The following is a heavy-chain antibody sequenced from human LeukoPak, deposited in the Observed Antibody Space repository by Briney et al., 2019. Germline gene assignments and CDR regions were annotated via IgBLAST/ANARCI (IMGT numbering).Heavy chain of an antibody. D-gene: IGHD2-2*01. CDR1: GFTFSNYT. Sequence: PGGSLRLSCAASGFTFSNYTMHWVRQAPGKGLEYVSAVSSNGGSTYYANSVKGRFTISRDNSKNTLYPQMGSLRAEDMAVYYCARGRSPGTVVPAAMGYWGQGTLVTVSS. J-gene: IGHJ4*02. CDR2: VSSNGGST. V-gene: IGHV3-64*01. CDR3: ARGRSPGTVVPAAMGY.